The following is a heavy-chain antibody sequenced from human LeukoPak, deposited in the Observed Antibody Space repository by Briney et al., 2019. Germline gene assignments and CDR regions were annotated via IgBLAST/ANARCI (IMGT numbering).Heavy chain of an antibody. CDR1: GFTFSSYS. D-gene: IGHD1-26*01. V-gene: IGHV3-48*01. CDR3: ASGGLPEAFDI. J-gene: IGHJ3*02. Sequence: SGGSLRLSCAASGFTFSSYSMNWVRQAPGKGLEWVSYISSSSSTIYYADSVKGRFTISRDNAKNSLYLQMNSLRAEDTAVYYCASGGLPEAFDIWGQGTMVTVSS. CDR2: ISSSSSTI.